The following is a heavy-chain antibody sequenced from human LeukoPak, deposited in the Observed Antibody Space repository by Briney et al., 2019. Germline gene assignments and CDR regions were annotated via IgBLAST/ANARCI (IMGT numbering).Heavy chain of an antibody. D-gene: IGHD3-3*01. J-gene: IGHJ3*02. V-gene: IGHV3-9*01. Sequence: GGSLRLSCAASGFTFDDYAMHWVRQAPGKGLEWVSGISWNSGSIGYADSVKGRFTISRDNAKNSLYLQMNSLRAEDTALYYCAKTRRGVVKGAFDIWGQGTMVTVSS. CDR2: ISWNSGSI. CDR3: AKTRRGVVKGAFDI. CDR1: GFTFDDYA.